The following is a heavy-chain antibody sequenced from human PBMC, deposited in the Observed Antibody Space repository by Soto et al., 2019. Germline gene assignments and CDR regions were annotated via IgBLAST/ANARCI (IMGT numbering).Heavy chain of an antibody. J-gene: IGHJ5*02. CDR3: AREVVVATTLGWFDP. CDR2: IYYTGGT. V-gene: IGHV4-59*13. Sequence: KPPGKGLEWIGYIYYTGGTNYNPSLKSRVTISEDTSENQISLKLTSVTAADTAVYYCAREVVVATTLGWFDPWGQGTPVTVSS. D-gene: IGHD2-15*01.